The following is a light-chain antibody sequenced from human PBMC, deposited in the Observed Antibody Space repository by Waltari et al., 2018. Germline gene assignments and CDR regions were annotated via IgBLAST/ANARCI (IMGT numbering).Light chain of an antibody. Sequence: QSVLTQPPSVSAAPGQKVTISCSGSSYNIGSNSVSWYQQLPGTAPKFLIYDNTQRPSGIPDRFSGSRSGTSATLGITGLQTGDEADYYCGTWDGSLTAGVFGGGTKVTVL. CDR3: GTWDGSLTAGV. CDR2: DNT. J-gene: IGLJ2*01. CDR1: SYNIGSNS. V-gene: IGLV1-51*01.